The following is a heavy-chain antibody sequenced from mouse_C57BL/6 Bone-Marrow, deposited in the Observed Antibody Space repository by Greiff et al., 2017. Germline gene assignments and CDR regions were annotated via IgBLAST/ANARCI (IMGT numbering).Heavy chain of an antibody. CDR1: GFTFSDAW. V-gene: IGHV6-6*01. CDR3: TRSGPRTGQAAY. D-gene: IGHD3-2*02. CDR2: IRNKANNHAT. Sequence: DVQLVESGGGLVQPGGSMKLSCAASGFTFSDAWMDWVRQSPEKGLEWVAEIRNKANNHATYYAESVKGRFTISRDDSKSSVYLTMNSLRAEDAGIYYCTRSGPRTGQAAYWGQGTLVTVSA. J-gene: IGHJ3*01.